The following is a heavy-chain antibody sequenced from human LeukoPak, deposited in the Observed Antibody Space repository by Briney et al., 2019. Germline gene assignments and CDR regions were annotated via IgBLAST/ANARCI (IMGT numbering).Heavy chain of an antibody. Sequence: SETLSLTCTVSGGSISSGGYYWSWIRQHPGKGLEWIGYIYYSGSTNYNPSLKSRVTISVDTSKNQFSLKLSSVTAADTAVYYCASTSSSGWFQNWFDPWGQGTLVTVSS. V-gene: IGHV4-61*08. D-gene: IGHD6-19*01. CDR2: IYYSGST. CDR1: GGSISSGGYY. CDR3: ASTSSSGWFQNWFDP. J-gene: IGHJ5*02.